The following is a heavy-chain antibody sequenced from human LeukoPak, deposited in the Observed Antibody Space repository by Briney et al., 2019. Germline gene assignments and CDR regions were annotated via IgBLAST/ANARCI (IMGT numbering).Heavy chain of an antibody. J-gene: IGHJ6*03. D-gene: IGHD1-26*01. CDR3: ARTERVATRSYYHYYYMDV. CDR1: GGSLSSHY. V-gene: IGHV4-59*11. Sequence: SETLSLTCTVSGGSLSSHYWSWIRQPPGKGLEWIGYIYYSGSTNYNPSLKSRVTISVDTSKNQFSLKLSSVTAADTAVYHCARTERVATRSYYHYYYMDVWGKGTTVTVSS. CDR2: IYYSGST.